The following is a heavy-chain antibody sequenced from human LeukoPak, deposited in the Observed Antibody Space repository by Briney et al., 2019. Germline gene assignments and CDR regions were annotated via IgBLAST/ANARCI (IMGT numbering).Heavy chain of an antibody. CDR2: IYYSGST. D-gene: IGHD6-13*01. CDR1: GGSISSSSYY. J-gene: IGHJ4*02. CDR3: ARVSSSLTKYYFDY. Sequence: SETLSLTCTVSGGSISSSSYYWGWIRQPPGKGLEWIGSIYYSGSTYYNPSLKSRVTISVDTSKNQFSLKLSSVTAADTAVYYCARVSSSLTKYYFDYWGQGTLVTVSS. V-gene: IGHV4-39*07.